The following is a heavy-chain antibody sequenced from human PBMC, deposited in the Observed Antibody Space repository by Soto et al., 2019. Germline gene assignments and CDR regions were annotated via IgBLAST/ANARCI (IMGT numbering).Heavy chain of an antibody. D-gene: IGHD5-18*01. J-gene: IGHJ6*02. V-gene: IGHV1-18*01. CDR3: ARVGAIQLWPLPYGMDV. CDR1: GYTFTSYG. Sequence: QVQLVQSGAEVKKPGASVKVSCKASGYTFTSYGIGWVRQAHGQGLEWMGWISAYNGNTNYAQKLQGRVTMTTDTSTSTAYMELASLRSDDTAVYYCARVGAIQLWPLPYGMDVWGQGTTVNVS. CDR2: ISAYNGNT.